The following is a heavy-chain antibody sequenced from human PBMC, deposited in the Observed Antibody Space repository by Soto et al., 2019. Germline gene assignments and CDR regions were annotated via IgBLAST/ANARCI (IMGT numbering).Heavy chain of an antibody. CDR3: ARRLQWQLRPLDS. V-gene: IGHV3-11*01. Sequence: LRLSCEGSGFTFTDYYMTWIRQAPGKGLEWVAYINTLSTAIYYADSVKGRFTISRDNAKNSLYLQMNGLRAEDTATYYCARRLQWQLRPLDSWGRGTLVTVXS. CDR2: INTLSTAI. D-gene: IGHD6-19*01. CDR1: GFTFTDYY. J-gene: IGHJ4*02.